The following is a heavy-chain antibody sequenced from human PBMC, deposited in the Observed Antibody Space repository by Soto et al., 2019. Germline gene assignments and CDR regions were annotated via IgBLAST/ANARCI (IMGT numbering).Heavy chain of an antibody. V-gene: IGHV4-31*02. J-gene: IGHJ6*02. D-gene: IGHD6-13*01. CDR1: GGSISSGGYY. CDR3: ARAQGSSSWYGGYYYYYGMDV. CDR2: IYYSGST. Sequence: KTSETLSLTCTVSGGSISSGGYYWSWIRQHPGKGLEWIGYIYYSGSTYYNPSLKSRVTISVDTSKNQFSLKLSSVTAADTAVYYCARAQGSSSWYGGYYYYYGMDVWGQGTTVTVSS.